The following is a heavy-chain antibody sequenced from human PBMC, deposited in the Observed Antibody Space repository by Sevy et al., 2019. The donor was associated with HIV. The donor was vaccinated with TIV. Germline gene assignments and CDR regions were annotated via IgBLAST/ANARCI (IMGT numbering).Heavy chain of an antibody. J-gene: IGHJ6*04. CDR1: GGTFSSYT. V-gene: IGHV1-69*06. D-gene: IGHD3-22*01. CDR3: ARSRDRRGTYDSIDV. CDR2: IIPIFGTA. Sequence: ASVKVSCKASGGTFSSYTINWVRQAPGQGLEWMGGIIPIFGTAKYAQKFQGIVTITADKSTSTAHMELSSLRSEDTAVYYCARSRDRRGTYDSIDVWGKGTTVTVSS.